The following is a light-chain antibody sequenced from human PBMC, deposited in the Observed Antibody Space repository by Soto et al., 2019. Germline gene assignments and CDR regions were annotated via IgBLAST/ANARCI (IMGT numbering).Light chain of an antibody. Sequence: DIQMTQSPSTLSASVGDRVTITCRASQSISSWLAWYQQKPGKAPKLLIYEASRLESGVPSRFSGSGSGTEFTLTISSLQPDDFAAYYCQQYNTYSTFGQGTRVEIK. CDR3: QQYNTYST. CDR2: EAS. CDR1: QSISSW. V-gene: IGKV1-5*03. J-gene: IGKJ1*01.